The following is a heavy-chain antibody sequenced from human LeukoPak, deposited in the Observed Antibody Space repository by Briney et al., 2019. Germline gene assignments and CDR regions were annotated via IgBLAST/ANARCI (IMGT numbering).Heavy chain of an antibody. J-gene: IGHJ4*02. Sequence: PGGSLRLTCAASGFIFSDYDMNWVRQAPGQGLEWVALFSSVGSYKYYADSVKGRFTISRDNAKNSLYLQMNSLRAEDTAVYYCARDGIRQQLLYYFDYWGQGTLVTVSS. CDR2: FSSVGSYK. CDR1: GFIFSDYD. V-gene: IGHV3-21*04. D-gene: IGHD6-13*01. CDR3: ARDGIRQQLLYYFDY.